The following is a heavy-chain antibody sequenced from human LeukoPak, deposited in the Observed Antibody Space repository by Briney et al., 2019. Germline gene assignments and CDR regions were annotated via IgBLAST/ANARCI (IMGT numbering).Heavy chain of an antibody. CDR2: ISGYNGNT. J-gene: IGHJ2*01. V-gene: IGHV1-18*01. Sequence: ASVKVSCKASGYTFISYGISWVRQAPGQGLEWMGWISGYNGNTNYAQNLQGRVTMTTDTSTSTAYMELRSLRSDDPAVYYCARGLGVVTAQSEQPKPRYFDLWGRGTQVTVSS. CDR1: GYTFISYG. D-gene: IGHD2-21*02. CDR3: ARGLGVVTAQSEQPKPRYFDL.